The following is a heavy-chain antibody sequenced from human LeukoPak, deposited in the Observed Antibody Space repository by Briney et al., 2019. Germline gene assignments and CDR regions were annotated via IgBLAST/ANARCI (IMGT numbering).Heavy chain of an antibody. Sequence: SVKVSCKASGYTFTGYYMHWVRQAPGQGLEWMGWINPNSGGTNYAQKFQGRVTMTRDTSISTAYMELSRLRSDDTAVYYCARLTTSSGWYIDYWGQGTLVTVSS. D-gene: IGHD6-19*01. CDR1: GYTFTGYY. CDR3: ARLTTSSGWYIDY. V-gene: IGHV1-2*02. CDR2: INPNSGGT. J-gene: IGHJ4*02.